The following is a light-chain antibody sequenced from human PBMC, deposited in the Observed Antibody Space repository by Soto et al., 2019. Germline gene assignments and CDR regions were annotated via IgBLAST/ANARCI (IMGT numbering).Light chain of an antibody. Sequence: DIQMTQSPSTLSASVGDRVTITCRASQSISTWLAWYQQTPGKAPKLLIYTASNLERGVPSRFSGSGSGTEFTLTISSLQPDDFATYYCQQHNSYPRTFGQGTKVEIK. CDR2: TAS. J-gene: IGKJ1*01. CDR3: QQHNSYPRT. CDR1: QSISTW. V-gene: IGKV1-5*03.